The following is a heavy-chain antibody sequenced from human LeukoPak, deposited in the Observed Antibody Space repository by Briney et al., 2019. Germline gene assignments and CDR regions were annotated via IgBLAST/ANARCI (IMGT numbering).Heavy chain of an antibody. Sequence: SETLSLTCAVYGGSFSGYYWSWIRQPPGKGLEWIGEINHSGSTNYNPSLKSRVTISVDTSKNQFSLKLSSVTAADTAVYYCARGNRHDYVWGSYRYAFDYWGQGTLVTVSS. CDR2: INHSGST. J-gene: IGHJ4*02. V-gene: IGHV4-34*01. D-gene: IGHD3-16*02. CDR3: ARGNRHDYVWGSYRYAFDY. CDR1: GGSFSGYY.